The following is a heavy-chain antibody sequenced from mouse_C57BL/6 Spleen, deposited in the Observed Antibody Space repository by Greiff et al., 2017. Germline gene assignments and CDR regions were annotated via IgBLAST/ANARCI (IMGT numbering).Heavy chain of an antibody. CDR1: GFTFSSYA. J-gene: IGHJ1*03. D-gene: IGHD1-1*01. CDR3: ARDDYYGSSWYFDV. V-gene: IGHV5-4*01. Sequence: DVKLQESGGGLVKPGGSLKLSCAASGFTFSSYAMSWVRQTPEKRLEWVATISDGGSYTYYPDNVKGRFTISRDNAKNNLYLQMSHLKSEDTAMYYCARDDYYGSSWYFDVWGTGTTVTVSS. CDR2: ISDGGSYT.